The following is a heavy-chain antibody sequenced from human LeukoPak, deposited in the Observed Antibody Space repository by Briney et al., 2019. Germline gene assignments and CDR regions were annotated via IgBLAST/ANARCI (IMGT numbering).Heavy chain of an antibody. J-gene: IGHJ4*02. V-gene: IGHV3-23*01. D-gene: IGHD3-10*01. Sequence: PGGSLRLSCAASGFTFSSYAMSWVRQAPGRGLEWVSVISGSAGSTFYADSVKGRFTISRDNSKNTLYLQMNSLRAEDTAVYYCAKDSGRLRYFDYWGQGTLVTVSS. CDR1: GFTFSSYA. CDR2: ISGSAGST. CDR3: AKDSGRLRYFDY.